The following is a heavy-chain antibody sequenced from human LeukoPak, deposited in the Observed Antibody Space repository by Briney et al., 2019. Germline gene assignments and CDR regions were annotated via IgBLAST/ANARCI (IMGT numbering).Heavy chain of an antibody. V-gene: IGHV4-61*02. J-gene: IGHJ4*02. CDR2: IYASGNT. CDR1: GGSISIDTYY. CDR3: ARDWGYCSGGSCHFPIDY. D-gene: IGHD2-15*01. Sequence: SQTLSLTCTVSGGSISIDTYYWRWIRQPAGKGLEWIGRIYASGNTNYNPSLKSRVTISVDTSKNQFSLKLSSVTAADSAVYYCARDWGYCSGGSCHFPIDYWGQGTLVTVSS.